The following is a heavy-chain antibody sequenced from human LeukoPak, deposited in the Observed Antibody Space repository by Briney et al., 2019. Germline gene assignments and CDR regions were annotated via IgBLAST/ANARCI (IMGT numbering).Heavy chain of an antibody. CDR2: IYYSGST. J-gene: IGHJ4*02. D-gene: IGHD6-13*01. CDR1: GGSISSYY. V-gene: IGHV4-59*01. CDR3: ARGPVGSSLDY. Sequence: SETLSLTCTVSGGSISSYYWSWIRQPPGKGLGWIGYIYYSGSTKYNPSLKSRVTISVDTSKNQFSLKLSSVTAADTAVYYCARGPVGSSLDYWGQGTLVTVSS.